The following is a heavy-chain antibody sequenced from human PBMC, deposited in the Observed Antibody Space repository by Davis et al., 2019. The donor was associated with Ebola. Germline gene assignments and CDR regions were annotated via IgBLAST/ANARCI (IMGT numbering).Heavy chain of an antibody. V-gene: IGHV1-69*02. CDR2: IIPILGIA. CDR3: ARASSPGYHYYYGMDV. CDR1: GGTFSSYT. D-gene: IGHD3-10*01. Sequence: AASVKVSCKASGGTFSSYTISWVRQAPGQGLEWMGRIIPILGIANYAQKFQGRVTITADKSTSTAYMELSSLRSEDTAVYYCARASSPGYHYYYGMDVWGKGTTVTVSS. J-gene: IGHJ6*04.